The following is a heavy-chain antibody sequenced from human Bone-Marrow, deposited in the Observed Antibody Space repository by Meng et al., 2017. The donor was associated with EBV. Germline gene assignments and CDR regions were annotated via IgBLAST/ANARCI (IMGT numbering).Heavy chain of an antibody. CDR3: ARGGSGPNDYWYFDL. CDR1: GGSISSNRW. D-gene: IGHD2-8*01. Sequence: QVQLQESGPGLVKPSGTLSPTCAVSGGSISSNRWWGWVRQPPGKGLAWIGEIFHAGTGYFNPSLKSRVTILMVTSKNQVSLGLTSVTAADTAVYYCARGGSGPNDYWYFDLWGRGPLVTVDS. J-gene: IGHJ2*01. CDR2: IFHAGTG. V-gene: IGHV4-4*02.